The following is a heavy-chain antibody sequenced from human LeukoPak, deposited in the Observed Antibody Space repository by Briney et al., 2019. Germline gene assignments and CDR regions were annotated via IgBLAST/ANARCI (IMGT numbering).Heavy chain of an antibody. Sequence: GESLKISCKGSGYSFTSYWIAWVRPMPGKGLEWMGIIYPVDSDTRYSPSFQGQVTISADKSISTAYLQWSSLKASDTAMYYCARQSVRQQLGPVDYWGQGTLVTVSS. J-gene: IGHJ4*02. CDR2: IYPVDSDT. V-gene: IGHV5-51*01. CDR3: ARQSVRQQLGPVDY. D-gene: IGHD6-13*01. CDR1: GYSFTSYW.